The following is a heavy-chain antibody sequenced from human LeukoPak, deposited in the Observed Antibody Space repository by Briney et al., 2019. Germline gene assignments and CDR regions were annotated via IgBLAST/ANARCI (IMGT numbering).Heavy chain of an antibody. D-gene: IGHD5-18*01. Sequence: GGSLRLSCAASGFTFSSYSMNWVRQAPGKGLEWVSSISSSSSYIYYADSVKGRFTISRDNAKDSLYLQMNSLRAEDTAVYYCARATAMVTDGFDYWGQGTLVTVSS. V-gene: IGHV3-21*01. CDR3: ARATAMVTDGFDY. CDR2: ISSSSSYI. J-gene: IGHJ4*02. CDR1: GFTFSSYS.